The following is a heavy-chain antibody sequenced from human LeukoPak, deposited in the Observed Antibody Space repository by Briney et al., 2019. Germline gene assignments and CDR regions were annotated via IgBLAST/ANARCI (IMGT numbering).Heavy chain of an antibody. D-gene: IGHD4-23*01. CDR1: GGSISSGSYY. V-gene: IGHV4-30-2*01. Sequence: SETLSLTCTVSGGSISSGSYYWSWIRQPPGKGLEWIGYIYHSGSTYYNPSLKSRVTLSVDRSKNQFSLKLSSVTAADTAVYYCARVTTVVTPAGGYYFDYWGQGTLVTVSS. CDR2: IYHSGST. CDR3: ARVTTVVTPAGGYYFDY. J-gene: IGHJ4*02.